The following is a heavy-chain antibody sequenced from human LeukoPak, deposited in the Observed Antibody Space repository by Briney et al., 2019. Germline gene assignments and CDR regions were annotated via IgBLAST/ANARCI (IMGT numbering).Heavy chain of an antibody. Sequence: GESLKISCKGSGYSFTSYWIGWLRQMPGEGLEWMGIIYPGDSDTRYSPSFQGQVTISADKSISTAYLQWSSLKASDTAIYYCASSGRAGSPDFDFWGQGTLLTVSS. J-gene: IGHJ4*02. V-gene: IGHV5-51*01. D-gene: IGHD1-26*01. CDR1: GYSFTSYW. CDR2: IYPGDSDT. CDR3: ASSGRAGSPDFDF.